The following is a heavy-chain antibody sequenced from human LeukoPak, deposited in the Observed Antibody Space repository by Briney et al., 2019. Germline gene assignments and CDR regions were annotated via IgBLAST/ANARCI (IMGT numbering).Heavy chain of an antibody. CDR1: GGSFSGYY. J-gene: IGHJ4*02. CDR2: INHSGST. Sequence: SETLSLTCAVYGGSFSGYYWSWIRQPPGKGLEWIGEINHSGSTNYNPSLKSRVTISVDTSKNQFSLKLSSVTAADTAVYYCARGLSIMITFESKYYFDYWGQGTLVTVSS. D-gene: IGHD3-16*01. CDR3: ARGLSIMITFESKYYFDY. V-gene: IGHV4-34*01.